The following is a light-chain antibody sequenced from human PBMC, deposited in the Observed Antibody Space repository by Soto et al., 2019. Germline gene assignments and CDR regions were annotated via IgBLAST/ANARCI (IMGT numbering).Light chain of an antibody. V-gene: IGKV1-17*01. CDR3: IQHRSYPRT. CDR1: QDISSD. Sequence: DIQMTQSPSSLSTSVGDRVTITCRASQDISSDLAWYQQKPGKAPKRLIYHASTLQSGVPSRFSGSGSGTEFTLTISSLQPEDFATYYCIQHRSYPRTFGGGTKVEI. J-gene: IGKJ4*01. CDR2: HAS.